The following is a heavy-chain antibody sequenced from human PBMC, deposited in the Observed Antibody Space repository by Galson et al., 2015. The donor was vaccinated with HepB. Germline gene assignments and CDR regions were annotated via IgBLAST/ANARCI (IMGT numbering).Heavy chain of an antibody. CDR3: AREKGIAVAGNPIDY. Sequence: SVKVSCKASGYTFTSYGISWVRQAPGQGLEWMGWISAYNGNTNYAQKLQGRVTMTTDTSTSTAYMELRSLRSDDTAVYYCAREKGIAVAGNPIDYWGQGTLVTVSS. J-gene: IGHJ4*02. CDR2: ISAYNGNT. V-gene: IGHV1-18*04. D-gene: IGHD6-19*01. CDR1: GYTFTSYG.